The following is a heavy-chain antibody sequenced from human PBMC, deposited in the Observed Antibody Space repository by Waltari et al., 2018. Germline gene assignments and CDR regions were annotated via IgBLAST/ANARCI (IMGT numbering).Heavy chain of an antibody. CDR3: ARIKPSYYYYYMDV. Sequence: QVQLQESGPGLVKPSETLSLTCTVSGGSISSYYWSWIRQPAGNGLEWIGRIYTSGSTNYHPSLKSRVTMSVDTSKNQCSLKLSSVTAADTAVYYCARIKPSYYYYYMDVWGKGTTVTVSS. V-gene: IGHV4-4*07. J-gene: IGHJ6*03. CDR1: GGSISSYY. CDR2: IYTSGST.